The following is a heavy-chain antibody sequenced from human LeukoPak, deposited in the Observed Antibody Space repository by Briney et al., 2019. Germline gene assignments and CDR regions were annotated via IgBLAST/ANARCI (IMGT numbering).Heavy chain of an antibody. V-gene: IGHV5-51*01. D-gene: IGHD6-13*01. J-gene: IGHJ3*02. CDR1: GYSFTSYW. CDR3: ASQTPGIAAAGTNDPSDAFDI. CDR2: IYPGDSDT. Sequence: KDGESLKISCKGSGYSFTSYWIGWVRQMPGKGLEWMGIIYPGDSDTRYSPSFQGQVTISADKSISTAYLQWSSLKASDTAMYYCASQTPGIAAAGTNDPSDAFDIWGQGTMVTVSS.